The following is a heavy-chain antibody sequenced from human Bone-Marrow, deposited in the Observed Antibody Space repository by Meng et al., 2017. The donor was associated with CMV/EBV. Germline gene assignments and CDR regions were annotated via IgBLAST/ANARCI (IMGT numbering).Heavy chain of an antibody. CDR3: ARGGVVVNGAPFDY. J-gene: IGHJ4*02. V-gene: IGHV4-34*01. CDR1: GGYLSGYY. Sequence: LWGAGLMKPSESPSLTCAVYGGYLSGYYRSGIRQPPGKGLEWIGEINHSGSNNYNPSLKSRVTISVDTSKNQFSLKLSSVTAADTAVYYCARGGVVVNGAPFDYWGQGTLVTVSS. CDR2: INHSGSN. D-gene: IGHD3-22*01.